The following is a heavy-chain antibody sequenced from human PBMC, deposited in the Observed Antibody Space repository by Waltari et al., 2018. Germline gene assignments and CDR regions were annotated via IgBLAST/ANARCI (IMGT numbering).Heavy chain of an antibody. J-gene: IGHJ3*02. V-gene: IGHV1-2*02. CDR3: ARGEVPQWLGAFDI. CDR2: SNPNSGGT. D-gene: IGHD6-19*01. CDR1: GYTFTGYY. Sequence: QVQLVQSGAEVKKPGASVKVSCRASGYTFTGYYMHWVRQAAGQGLEWMGWSNPNSGGTNDAQKFQGRVTMTRDTSISTAYMELSRLRSDDTAVYYWARGEVPQWLGAFDIWGQGTMVTVAS.